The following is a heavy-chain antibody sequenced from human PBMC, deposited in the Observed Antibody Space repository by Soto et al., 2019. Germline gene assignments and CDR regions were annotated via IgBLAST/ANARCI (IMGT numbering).Heavy chain of an antibody. CDR3: ARGDDYSNLYFDY. J-gene: IGHJ4*02. Sequence: SETLSLTCAVYGGSFSGYYWSWTRQPPGKGLEWIGEINHSGSTNYNPSLKSRVTIPVDTSKNQFSLKLSSVTAADTAVYYCARGDDYSNLYFDYWGQGTLVTVSS. V-gene: IGHV4-34*01. D-gene: IGHD4-4*01. CDR1: GGSFSGYY. CDR2: INHSGST.